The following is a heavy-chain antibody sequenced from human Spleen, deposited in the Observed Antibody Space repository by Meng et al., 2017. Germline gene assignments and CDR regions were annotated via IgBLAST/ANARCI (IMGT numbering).Heavy chain of an antibody. CDR2: IYPGDSDT. CDR3: ARQVDLEGVAVVATLGLGVDY. D-gene: IGHD5-12*01. V-gene: IGHV5-51*01. CDR1: GYSFTSYW. J-gene: IGHJ4*02. Sequence: KVSCKGSGYSFTSYWFGRVRQMPGKGLEWMGIIYPGDSDTRHSPPIQDQVTISADKSINTAYLQWGSLKASDTAMYYCARQVDLEGVAVVATLGLGVDYWGQGTLVTVSS.